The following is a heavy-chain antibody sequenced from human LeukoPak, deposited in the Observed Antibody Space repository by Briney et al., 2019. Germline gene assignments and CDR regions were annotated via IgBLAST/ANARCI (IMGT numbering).Heavy chain of an antibody. D-gene: IGHD3-22*01. CDR1: GGSFSGYY. J-gene: IGHJ3*02. Sequence: SSETLSLTCAVYGGSFSGYYWSWIRQPPGKGLEWIGEINHSGSTNYNPSLKSRVTISVDTSKNQFSLKLSSVTAADTAVYYCARASSGYYSDAFDIWGQGTMVTVSS. CDR3: ARASSGYYSDAFDI. V-gene: IGHV4-34*01. CDR2: INHSGST.